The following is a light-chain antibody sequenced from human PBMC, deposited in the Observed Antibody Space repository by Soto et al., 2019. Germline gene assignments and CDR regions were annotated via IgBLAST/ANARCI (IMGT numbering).Light chain of an antibody. Sequence: DIQMTQSPSSLSASVGDRVTITCRASQSISSYLNWYQQKPGKAPKLLIYAASSLQSGVPSRFSGGGSGTDFTLTISSLQPEDFATYYWQQSYSTPPYSFGRGTKLEIK. V-gene: IGKV1-39*01. CDR2: AAS. CDR3: QQSYSTPPYS. J-gene: IGKJ2*01. CDR1: QSISSY.